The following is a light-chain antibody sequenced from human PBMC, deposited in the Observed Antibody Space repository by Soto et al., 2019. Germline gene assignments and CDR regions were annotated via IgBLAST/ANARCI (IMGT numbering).Light chain of an antibody. CDR2: SNN. Sequence: QSALTHPPSASRTPGQRVTISFSGSSSNIVSNTVNWYQQLPGTAPKLLIYSNNQRPSGFPDRFSGSKSGTSASLAISGLKSEDEADYYCAAWDDSMNGYVFGTGTKVTVL. V-gene: IGLV1-44*01. J-gene: IGLJ1*01. CDR3: AAWDDSMNGYV. CDR1: SSNIVSNT.